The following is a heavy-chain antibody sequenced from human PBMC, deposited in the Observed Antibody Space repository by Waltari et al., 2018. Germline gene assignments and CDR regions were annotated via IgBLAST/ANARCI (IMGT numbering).Heavy chain of an antibody. J-gene: IGHJ3*02. D-gene: IGHD3-22*01. V-gene: IGHV3-9*01. CDR1: GFTFDDYA. CDR3: LKKNDEVFDRNGLVYDAFDT. Sequence: EVQLVESGGGLVQPGRSLRLSCVGSGFTFDDYAMHWVRQPPGKGLEWVSGINYNSASIGYGESVKGRFIISRDNARNSLYLQMNSLTTEDTALYYCLKKNDEVFDRNGLVYDAFDTWGQGTMVTVSP. CDR2: INYNSASI.